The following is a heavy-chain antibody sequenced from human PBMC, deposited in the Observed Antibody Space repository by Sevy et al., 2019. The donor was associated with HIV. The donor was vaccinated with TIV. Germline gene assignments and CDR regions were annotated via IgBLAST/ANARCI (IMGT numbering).Heavy chain of an antibody. CDR3: AKDLVAAAGTGDAFDI. CDR2: ISGSGGST. CDR1: GFTFSSYA. Sequence: GGSLRLSCAASGFTFSSYAMSWVRQAPGKGLEWVSAISGSGGSTYYADSVKGRFTISRDNSKNTLYLQMNSLRAEETAVYYCAKDLVAAAGTGDAFDIWGQGTMVTVSS. D-gene: IGHD6-13*01. J-gene: IGHJ3*02. V-gene: IGHV3-23*01.